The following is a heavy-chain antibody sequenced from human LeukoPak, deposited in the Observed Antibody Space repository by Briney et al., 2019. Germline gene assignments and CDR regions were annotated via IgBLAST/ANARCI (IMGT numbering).Heavy chain of an antibody. CDR1: GFTFDDYA. CDR3: AKGDSGHDPSIHPPGAFDY. V-gene: IGHV3-43D*03. D-gene: IGHD2-21*02. Sequence: GGSLRLSCVASGFTFDDYAMHWVRQAPGKGLEWVCLTNWDGNTTFCADSVKGRFTISRDNIKSSLFLQMNSLRPEDSALYYCAKGDSGHDPSIHPPGAFDYWGQGNLVTVSS. J-gene: IGHJ4*02. CDR2: TNWDGNTT.